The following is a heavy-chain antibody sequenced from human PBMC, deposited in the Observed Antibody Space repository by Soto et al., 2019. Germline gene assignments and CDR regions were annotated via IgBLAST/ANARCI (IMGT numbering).Heavy chain of an antibody. CDR2: FYYGGNT. J-gene: IGHJ4*01. Sequence: PGETSETLSLTCAVSAYSISSGFHWGWIRQPPGKGLGWIGSFYYGGNTYYNPSLRSRITISVDTSNNQFSLKLTSVTAADTAVYYCARVHVMVVAGSTFDYWGHGTLVTVSS. D-gene: IGHD6-19*01. CDR1: AYSISSGFH. V-gene: IGHV4-38-2*01. CDR3: ARVHVMVVAGSTFDY.